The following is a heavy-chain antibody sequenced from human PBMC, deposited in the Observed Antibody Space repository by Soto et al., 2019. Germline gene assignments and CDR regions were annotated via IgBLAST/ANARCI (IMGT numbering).Heavy chain of an antibody. J-gene: IGHJ4*02. D-gene: IGHD1-7*01. CDR1: GYSFTSYW. Sequence: EVQLVQSGAEVKKPGESLRISCKGSGYSFTSYWISWVRQMPGKGLEWMGRIDPSDSYTNYSPSFQGHVTISADKSISTAYLQWSSLKASDTAMYYCARHSPRGNWNYVGTSAYYYFDYWGQGTLVTVSS. CDR2: IDPSDSYT. CDR3: ARHSPRGNWNYVGTSAYYYFDY. V-gene: IGHV5-10-1*03.